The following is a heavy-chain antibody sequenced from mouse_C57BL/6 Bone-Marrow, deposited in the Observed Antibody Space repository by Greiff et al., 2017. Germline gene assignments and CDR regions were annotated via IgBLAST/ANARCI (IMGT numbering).Heavy chain of an antibody. D-gene: IGHD2-1*01. J-gene: IGHJ4*01. V-gene: IGHV2-2*01. CDR3: AGIYFYAMDY. Sequence: VTLQESGPGLVQPSQSLSITCTVSGFSLTSSGVHWVRQSQGKGLEWLGVIWSGGSTDYNAAFISRLSISKDNSKSQVFFKMNSLQADDTAIYYCAGIYFYAMDYWGQGTSVTVSS. CDR2: IWSGGST. CDR1: GFSLTSSG.